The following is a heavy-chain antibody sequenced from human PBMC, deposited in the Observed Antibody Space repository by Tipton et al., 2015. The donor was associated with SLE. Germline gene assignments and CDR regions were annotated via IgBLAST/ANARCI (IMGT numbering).Heavy chain of an antibody. CDR3: ARGEAYCGGDCSFDY. V-gene: IGHV3-7*01. CDR2: IKQEGSEK. Sequence: SLRLSCAASGFTFSNYWMSWVRQAPGKGLEWVANIKQEGSEKYYVDPVKGRFTISRDNAKNSLYLQMNSLRAEDTAVYYCARGEAYCGGDCSFDYWGQGTLVIVSS. D-gene: IGHD2-21*01. CDR1: GFTFSNYW. J-gene: IGHJ4*02.